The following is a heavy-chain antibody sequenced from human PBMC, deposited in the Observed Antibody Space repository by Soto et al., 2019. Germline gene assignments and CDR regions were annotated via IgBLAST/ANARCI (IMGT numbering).Heavy chain of an antibody. D-gene: IGHD3-3*01. CDR1: GFTFSSYS. J-gene: IGHJ4*02. CDR3: ARGWSGPDY. V-gene: IGHV3-21*01. Sequence: PGGSLRLSCAASGFTFSSYSMNWVRQAPGKGLEWVSSISSTIYYADSVKGRFTISRDNAKNSLYLQMNSLRAEETAVYYCARGWSGPDYWGQVTLVTVSS. CDR2: ISSTI.